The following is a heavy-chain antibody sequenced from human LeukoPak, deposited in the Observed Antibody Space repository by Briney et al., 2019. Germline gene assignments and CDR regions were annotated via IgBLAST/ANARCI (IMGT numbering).Heavy chain of an antibody. J-gene: IGHJ3*02. CDR1: GGSISSGSYY. CDR3: ATALSAYAFDI. V-gene: IGHV4-61*02. CDR2: IYNTGST. Sequence: TLSHTCTVSGGSISSGSYYGSWTRQPAGKGLEWIARIYNTGSTTHNPSLKSPVPMSVETSTNQCSLKLSSVTAADTAVYYCATALSAYAFDISGQGTMVT.